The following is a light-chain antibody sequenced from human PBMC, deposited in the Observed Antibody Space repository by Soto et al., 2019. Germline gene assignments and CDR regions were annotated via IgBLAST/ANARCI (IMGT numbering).Light chain of an antibody. CDR1: NSDVGGYDY. CDR3: SSHADSYNCV. V-gene: IGLV2-8*01. J-gene: IGLJ3*02. CDR2: EVA. Sequence: QSVLTQPPSASGSPGQSVTISCTGTNSDVGGYDYVSWYQQHPGKAPKLMIYEVAKRPSGVPDRFSGSKSGNTASLTVSGLQAEDEADYYCSSHADSYNCVFGGGTKLTVL.